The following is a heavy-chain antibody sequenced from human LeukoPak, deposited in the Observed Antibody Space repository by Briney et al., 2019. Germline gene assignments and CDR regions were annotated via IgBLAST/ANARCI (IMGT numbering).Heavy chain of an antibody. CDR2: ISSSSSYI. Sequence: PGGSLRLSCAASGFTFSSYSMNWVRQAPGKGLEWVSSISSSSSYIYYADSVKGRFTISRDNAKNSLYLQMDSRRAEAVAVYCCARDVVLKLNAAFDMWREGTMDTVSS. CDR3: ARDVVLKLNAAFDM. D-gene: IGHD2-15*01. J-gene: IGHJ3*02. CDR1: GFTFSSYS. V-gene: IGHV3-21*01.